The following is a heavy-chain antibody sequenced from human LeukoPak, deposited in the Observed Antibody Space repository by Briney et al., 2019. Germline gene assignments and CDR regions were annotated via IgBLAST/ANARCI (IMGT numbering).Heavy chain of an antibody. CDR2: IFRSGSA. CDR3: AGLGYSSGWYQQYYFDY. D-gene: IGHD6-19*01. J-gene: IGHJ4*02. V-gene: IGHV4-59*08. Sequence: PSETLSLTCTVSSGSISDYYWSWIRQPPGKGLEWIAYIFRSGSANYNPSLKSRVTISIDTSKNQFSLNLSSVTAADTAVYYCAGLGYSSGWYQQYYFDYWGRGTLVTVSS. CDR1: SGSISDYY.